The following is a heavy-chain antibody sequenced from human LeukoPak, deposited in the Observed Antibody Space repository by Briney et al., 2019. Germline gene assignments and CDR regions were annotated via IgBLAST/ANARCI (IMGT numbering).Heavy chain of an antibody. CDR3: ARGRSGSYLAGSYYYYGMDV. J-gene: IGHJ6*02. CDR1: GGSISSYY. V-gene: IGHV4-59*01. Sequence: SETLSLTCTVSGGSISSYYWSWIRQPPGKGLEWIGYIYYSGSTNYNPTLKSRVTISVDTSKNQFSLKLSSVTAADTAVYYCARGRSGSYLAGSYYYYGMDVWGQGTTVTVSS. CDR2: IYYSGST. D-gene: IGHD1-26*01.